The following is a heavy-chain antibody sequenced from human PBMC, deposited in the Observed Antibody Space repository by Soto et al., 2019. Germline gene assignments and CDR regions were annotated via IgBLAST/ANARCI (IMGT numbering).Heavy chain of an antibody. J-gene: IGHJ4*02. Sequence: SETLSLTCTVSGGSISGHYWIWIRQSPGKGLEWIGYIFYTGSTNYNPSLKSRVTLSVDTSKNQFSLKLSSVTAADTAVYYCAREDGYSYGYRGYFDYWGQGTLVTVSS. CDR1: GGSISGHY. V-gene: IGHV4-59*11. CDR3: AREDGYSYGYRGYFDY. D-gene: IGHD5-18*01. CDR2: IFYTGST.